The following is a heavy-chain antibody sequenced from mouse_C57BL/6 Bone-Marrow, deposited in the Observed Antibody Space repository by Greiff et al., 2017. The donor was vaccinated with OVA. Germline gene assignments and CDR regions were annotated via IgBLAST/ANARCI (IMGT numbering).Heavy chain of an antibody. D-gene: IGHD1-1*01. J-gene: IGHJ2*01. V-gene: IGHV1-62-2*01. CDR2: FYPGSGSI. CDR1: GYTFTEYT. Sequence: VKLMESGAELVKPGASVKLSCKASGYTFTEYTIHWVKQRSGQGLEWIGWFYPGSGSIKYNEKFKDKATLTADKSSSTVYMELSRLTSEDSAVYFCARHEAVTTVVPHYFDYWGQGTTLTVSS. CDR3: ARHEAVTTVVPHYFDY.